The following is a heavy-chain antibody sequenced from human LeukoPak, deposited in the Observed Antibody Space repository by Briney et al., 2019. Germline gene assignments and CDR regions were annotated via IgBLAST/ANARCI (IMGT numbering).Heavy chain of an antibody. V-gene: IGHV4-59*08. CDR3: ARPYSSAWCGPFHI. D-gene: IGHD6-19*01. Sequence: SETLSLTCTVSDGSISSYYWSWIRQPPGKGLEWIGYFYYSGRIKYNPSLKSRVTISVDTSKNPFSLKLSSVTAADTAVYYCARPYSSAWCGPFHIWGQGTKVTVSS. CDR1: DGSISSYY. CDR2: FYYSGRI. J-gene: IGHJ3*02.